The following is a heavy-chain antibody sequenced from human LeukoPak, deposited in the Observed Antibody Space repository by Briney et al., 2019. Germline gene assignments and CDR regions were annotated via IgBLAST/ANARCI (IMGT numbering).Heavy chain of an antibody. CDR1: GYTFTSYD. CDR3: ARARSMVRGPPDY. V-gene: IGHV1-8*01. D-gene: IGHD3-10*01. CDR2: LNPNSGNT. J-gene: IGHJ4*02. Sequence: ASVKVSCKASGYTFTSYDINWVRQATGQGLEWMGWLNPNSGNTGYAQKFQGRVTMTRNTSISTAYMELSSLRSEDTAVYYCARARSMVRGPPDYWGRGTLVTVSS.